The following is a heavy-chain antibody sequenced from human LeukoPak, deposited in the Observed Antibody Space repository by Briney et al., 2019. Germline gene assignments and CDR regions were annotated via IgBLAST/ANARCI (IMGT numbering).Heavy chain of an antibody. Sequence: ASVKVSCKASAGTFSSYAISWVRPAPGQGVEWMGGIIPIFGTANYAQKFRGRVTITADKSTSTAYMELSSLRSEDTAVYYCAIAVAGFDAFDIWGQGTMVTVSS. J-gene: IGHJ3*02. D-gene: IGHD6-19*01. V-gene: IGHV1-69*06. CDR2: IIPIFGTA. CDR1: AGTFSSYA. CDR3: AIAVAGFDAFDI.